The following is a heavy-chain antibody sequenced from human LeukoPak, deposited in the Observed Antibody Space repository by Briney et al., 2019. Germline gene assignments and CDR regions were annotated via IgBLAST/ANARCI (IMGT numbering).Heavy chain of an antibody. CDR2: IYYSGST. J-gene: IGHJ4*02. CDR1: GGSISSSSYY. CDR3: ARHTYDSSGYYPTLDY. Sequence: PSETPSLTCTVSGGSISSSSYYWGWIRQPPGKGLEWIGSIYYSGSTYYNPSLKSRVTISVDTSKNQFSLKLSSVTAADTAVYYCARHTYDSSGYYPTLDYWGQGTLVTVSS. D-gene: IGHD3-22*01. V-gene: IGHV4-39*01.